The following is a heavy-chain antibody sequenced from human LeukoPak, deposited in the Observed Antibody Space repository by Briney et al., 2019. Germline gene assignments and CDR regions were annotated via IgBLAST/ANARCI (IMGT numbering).Heavy chain of an antibody. V-gene: IGHV1-8*02. D-gene: IGHD3-22*01. CDR1: GYTFTGYY. CDR3: ASTINYYDSSGYNFDP. CDR2: MNPNSGNT. J-gene: IGHJ5*02. Sequence: GASVKVSCKASGYTFTGYYMHWVRQATGQGLEWMGWMNPNSGNTGYAQKFQGRVTMTRNTSISTAYMELSSLRSEDTAVYYCASTINYYDSSGYNFDPWGQGTLVTVSS.